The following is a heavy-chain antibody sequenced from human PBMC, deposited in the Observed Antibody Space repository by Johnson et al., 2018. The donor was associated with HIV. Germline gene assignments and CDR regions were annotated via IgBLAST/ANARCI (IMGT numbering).Heavy chain of an antibody. Sequence: VQLVESGGGLVQPGGSLRLSCAASGFSFSDSWMSWVRQAPGKGLERVGYIHQDESNKGYVDSVKGRFTMSRDNAKNSLYLQMDSLRVDDTALYYCARAAKQGVRDFAGGAFDFWGQGTMVTVSS. CDR1: GFSFSDSW. CDR2: IHQDESNK. J-gene: IGHJ3*01. D-gene: IGHD2-21*02. CDR3: ARAAKQGVRDFAGGAFDF. V-gene: IGHV3-7*02.